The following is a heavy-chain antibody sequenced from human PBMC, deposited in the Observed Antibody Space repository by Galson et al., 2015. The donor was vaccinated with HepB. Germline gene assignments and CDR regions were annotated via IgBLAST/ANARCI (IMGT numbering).Heavy chain of an antibody. V-gene: IGHV1-2*06. CDR3: ASSYGDYVSLDY. CDR2: INPNSGGT. D-gene: IGHD4-17*01. J-gene: IGHJ4*02. CDR1: GYTFTGYY. Sequence: SVKVSCKASGYTFTGYYMHWVRQAPGQGLEWMGRINPNSGGTNYAQKFQGRVTMTRDTSISTAYMELSRLRSDDTAVYYCASSYGDYVSLDYWGQGTLVTVSS.